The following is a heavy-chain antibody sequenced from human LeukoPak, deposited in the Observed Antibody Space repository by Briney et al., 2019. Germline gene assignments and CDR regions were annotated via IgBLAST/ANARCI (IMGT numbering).Heavy chain of an antibody. J-gene: IGHJ4*02. Sequence: PGGSLRLSCAASGLTISSYEMSWVRQAAGKGLEWISYISSSGNTIFYSDSVKGRFTISRDNAKNSLHLQMNSLTAEDTAVYYCARVKGIVAARHFDYWGQGTLVTVSS. CDR1: GLTISSYE. CDR2: ISSSGNTI. V-gene: IGHV3-48*03. D-gene: IGHD6-13*01. CDR3: ARVKGIVAARHFDY.